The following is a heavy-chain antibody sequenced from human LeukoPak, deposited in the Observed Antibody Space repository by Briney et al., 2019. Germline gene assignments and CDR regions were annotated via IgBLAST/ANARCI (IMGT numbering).Heavy chain of an antibody. Sequence: PSETLSHTCTVSGGSISSGGSYWSWIRQHPGKGLEWIGYIYYSGSTYYNPSLKSRVTISVDTSKNQFSLKLSSVTAADTAVYYCARDRSVPAALRLNDLWYFDLWGRGTLVTVSS. V-gene: IGHV4-31*03. CDR2: IYYSGST. CDR1: GGSISSGGSY. J-gene: IGHJ2*01. CDR3: ARDRSVPAALRLNDLWYFDL. D-gene: IGHD2-2*01.